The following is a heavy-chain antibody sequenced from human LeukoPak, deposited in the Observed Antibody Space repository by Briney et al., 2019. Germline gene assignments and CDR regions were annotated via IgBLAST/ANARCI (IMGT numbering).Heavy chain of an antibody. CDR3: ARLRDGVVGATDYYYYMDV. CDR2: INHSGST. J-gene: IGHJ6*03. Sequence: SETLSLTCAVYGGSFSGYYWSWIRQPPGKGLEWIGEINHSGSTNYNPSLKSRVTISVDTSKNQFSLKLSSVTAADTAVYYCARLRDGVVGATDYYYYMDVWGKGTTVTISS. CDR1: GGSFSGYY. V-gene: IGHV4-34*01. D-gene: IGHD1-26*01.